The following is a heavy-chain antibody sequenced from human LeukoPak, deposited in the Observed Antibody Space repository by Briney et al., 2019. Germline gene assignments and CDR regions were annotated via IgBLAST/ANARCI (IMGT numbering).Heavy chain of an antibody. CDR1: GFTFSSYA. Sequence: GGSLRLSCAASGFTFSSYAMHWVRQAPGKGLEWVAVISYDGSNKYYADSVKGRFTISRDNSKNTLYLQMNSLRAEDTAVYYCARSQASYDFWSGYYNYYYYYMDVWGKGTTVTVSS. CDR2: ISYDGSNK. V-gene: IGHV3-30*04. J-gene: IGHJ6*03. CDR3: ARSQASYDFWSGYYNYYYYYMDV. D-gene: IGHD3-3*01.